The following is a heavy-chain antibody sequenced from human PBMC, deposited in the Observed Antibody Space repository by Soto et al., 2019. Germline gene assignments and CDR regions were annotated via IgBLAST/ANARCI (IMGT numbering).Heavy chain of an antibody. V-gene: IGHV3-30*18. CDR3: AKCGADCSYFYGMDV. CDR2: ISYDGSNK. Sequence: SLRLSCAASGFTFSSYGMHWVRQAPGKGLEWVAVISYDGSNKYFADSVKGRFTISRDNSKNTLYLQMNSLRAEDTAVYYCAKCGADCSYFYGMDVWGQGTTVTVSS. D-gene: IGHD2-21*02. J-gene: IGHJ6*02. CDR1: GFTFSSYG.